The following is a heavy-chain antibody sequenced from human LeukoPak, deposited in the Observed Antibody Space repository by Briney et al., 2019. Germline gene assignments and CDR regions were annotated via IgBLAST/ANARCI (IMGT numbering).Heavy chain of an antibody. V-gene: IGHV4-59*01. CDR3: ARLGGPAAVDY. CDR2: TYNSGST. J-gene: IGHJ4*02. Sequence: PSETLSLTCTVSGASIRSYYWSWIRQPPGRGLEWIGYTYNSGSTYYNPSLKSRVTISGDTSKNQFSLKLTSVTAADTAVYYCARLGGPAAVDYWGQGTLVTVSS. CDR1: GASIRSYY. D-gene: IGHD2-2*01.